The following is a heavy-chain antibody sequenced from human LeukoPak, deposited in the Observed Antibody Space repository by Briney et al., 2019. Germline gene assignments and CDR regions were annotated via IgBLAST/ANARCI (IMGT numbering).Heavy chain of an antibody. D-gene: IGHD2-15*01. CDR2: IIPIFGTA. V-gene: IGHV1-69*13. CDR1: RGTFSSYA. CDR3: ARSTVRYCSGGSCYDWFDP. J-gene: IGHJ5*02. Sequence: GASVKVSCKASRGTFSSYAISWVRQAPGQGLEWMGGIIPIFGTANYAQKFQGRVTITADESTSTAYMELSSLRSEDTAVYYCARSTVRYCSGGSCYDWFDPWGQGTLVTVSS.